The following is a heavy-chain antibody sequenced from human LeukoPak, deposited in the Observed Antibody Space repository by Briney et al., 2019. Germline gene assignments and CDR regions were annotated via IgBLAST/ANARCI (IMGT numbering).Heavy chain of an antibody. CDR2: IKQDGSQQ. V-gene: IGHV3-7*01. J-gene: IGHJ4*02. Sequence: GRSLRLSCATSGFTFTRYWMSWIRQAPGKGLEWVANIKQDGSQQYYLDSVEGRFTISRDNAKNSLYLQMNNLRAEDTAVYYCSNGIYSSSYWGQGTLVTVSS. D-gene: IGHD6-6*01. CDR3: SNGIYSSSY. CDR1: GFTFTRYW.